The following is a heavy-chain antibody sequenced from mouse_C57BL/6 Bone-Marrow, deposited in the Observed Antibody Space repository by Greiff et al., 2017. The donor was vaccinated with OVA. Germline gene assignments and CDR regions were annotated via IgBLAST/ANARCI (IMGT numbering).Heavy chain of an antibody. Sequence: QVQLKQPGAELVMPGASVKLSCKASGYTFTSYWMHWVKQRPGQGLEWIGEIDPSDSYTNYNQKFKGKATLTADKSSSTAYMQLSSLTSEDSAVYYGAREDSRGLAYWGQGTLVTVSA. V-gene: IGHV1-69*01. CDR2: IDPSDSYT. J-gene: IGHJ3*01. CDR3: AREDSRGLAY. CDR1: GYTFTSYW.